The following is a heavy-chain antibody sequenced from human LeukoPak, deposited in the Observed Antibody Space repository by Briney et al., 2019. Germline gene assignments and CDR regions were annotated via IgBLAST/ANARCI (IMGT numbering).Heavy chain of an antibody. D-gene: IGHD2-21*02. CDR3: ARGYCRDDICQVFPY. J-gene: IGHJ4*02. CDR1: GGSVSSYY. CDR2: ISYSGRT. Sequence: SETLSLTCTVSGGSVSSYYRSWIRQTPEKGLEWIGYISYSGRTDYGPSLKSRVTMSVDTTKNQFSLKMSYVTAADTGVYYCARGYCRDDICQVFPYWGQGTLVTVSS. V-gene: IGHV4-59*02.